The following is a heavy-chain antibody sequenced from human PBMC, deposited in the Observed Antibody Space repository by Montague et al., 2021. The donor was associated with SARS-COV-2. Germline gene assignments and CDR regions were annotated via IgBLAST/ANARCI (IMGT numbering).Heavy chain of an antibody. D-gene: IGHD3-3*01. J-gene: IGHJ4*02. V-gene: IGHV3-23*01. Sequence: SLRLSCAASGFTFSNYAMNWVRQAPGKGLEWVSAISGSFGSTYYSYSVXVRFTISRDNSKNTLYLQMNSLRAEDKAVYYCAKDRYYDFCSGYYFDYWGQGTLVTVSS. CDR1: GFTFSNYA. CDR2: ISGSFGST. CDR3: AKDRYYDFCSGYYFDY.